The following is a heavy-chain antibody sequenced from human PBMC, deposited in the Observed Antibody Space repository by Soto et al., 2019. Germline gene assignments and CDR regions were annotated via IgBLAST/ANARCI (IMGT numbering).Heavy chain of an antibody. CDR2: INPSGGST. J-gene: IGHJ6*03. V-gene: IGHV1-46*01. Sequence: ASVKVSCKASGYTFTSYYMHWVRQAPGQGLEWMGIINPSGGSTSYAQKFQGRVTMTRDTSTSTVYMELSSLRSEDTAVYYCARMLRYFDRLYYYYYMDVWGKGTTVTVSS. CDR3: ARMLRYFDRLYYYYYMDV. D-gene: IGHD3-9*01. CDR1: GYTFTSYY.